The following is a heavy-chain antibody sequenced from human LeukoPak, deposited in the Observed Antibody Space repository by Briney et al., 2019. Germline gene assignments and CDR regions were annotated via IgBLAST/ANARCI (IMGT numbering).Heavy chain of an antibody. V-gene: IGHV3-21*01. D-gene: IGHD3-22*01. Sequence: KPGGSLRLSCAASGFTSSSYSMNWVRQAPGKGLEWVSSISSSSSYIYYADSVKGRFTISRDNAKNSLYLQMNSLRAEDTAVYYCARPKSSYYYDSSGYYPPGAFDIWGQGTMVTVSS. CDR1: GFTSSSYS. CDR2: ISSSSSYI. J-gene: IGHJ3*02. CDR3: ARPKSSYYYDSSGYYPPGAFDI.